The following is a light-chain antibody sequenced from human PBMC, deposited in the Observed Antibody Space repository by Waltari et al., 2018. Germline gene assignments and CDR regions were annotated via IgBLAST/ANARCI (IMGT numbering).Light chain of an antibody. CDR3: QQSNNWPPYT. V-gene: IGKV3-15*01. CDR1: PAISTK. Sequence: EVGMTQSPATLSVSPGERATLSCRASPAISTKLAWYQQKPGQAPRLLIYDASTRATGVPARFSGSGSGTEFTLTISSLQSEDFAVYFCQQSNNWPPYTFGQGTKLEIK. J-gene: IGKJ2*01. CDR2: DAS.